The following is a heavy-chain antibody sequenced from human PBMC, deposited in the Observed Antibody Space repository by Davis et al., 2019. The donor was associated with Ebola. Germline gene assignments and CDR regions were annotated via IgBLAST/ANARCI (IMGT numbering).Heavy chain of an antibody. V-gene: IGHV1-69*04. Sequence: AASVKVSCKASGYTFTSYGISWVRQAPGQGLEWMGRIIPILGIANYAQKFQGRVTITADKSTSTAYMELSSLRSEDTAVYYCAGQRHSSSYGRFDYWGQGTLVTVSS. J-gene: IGHJ4*02. CDR2: IIPILGIA. CDR1: GYTFTSYG. CDR3: AGQRHSSSYGRFDY. D-gene: IGHD6-13*01.